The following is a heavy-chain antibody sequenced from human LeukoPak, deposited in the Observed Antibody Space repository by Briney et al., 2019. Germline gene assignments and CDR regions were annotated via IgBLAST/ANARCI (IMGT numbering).Heavy chain of an antibody. CDR3: ARVAAYYKPSDP. Sequence: SETLSLTCTVSGGSISSYHWSWIRQPSGKGLEWIGHIYYSGSTNYNPSLKSRVTISVDTSKNQFSLKLSSVTAADTAVYYCARVAAYYKPSDPWGQGTLVTVSS. V-gene: IGHV4-59*01. J-gene: IGHJ5*02. CDR2: IYYSGST. CDR1: GGSISSYH. D-gene: IGHD3-10*01.